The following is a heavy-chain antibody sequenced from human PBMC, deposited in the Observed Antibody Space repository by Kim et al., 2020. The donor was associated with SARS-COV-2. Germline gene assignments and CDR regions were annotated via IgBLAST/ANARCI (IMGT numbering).Heavy chain of an antibody. CDR2: IKHDGSER. V-gene: IGHV3-7*01. Sequence: GGSLRLSCATSGFIFNTYWMTWVRQAPGKGLEWVATIKHDGSERYYVDSAQGRFTVSRDNAKNSMFLQMNSLRADDTAVYFCARITIIRGIGAFDAFDIWGQGTSVTVSS. CDR3: ARITIIRGIGAFDAFDI. CDR1: GFIFNTYW. D-gene: IGHD3-3*01. J-gene: IGHJ3*02.